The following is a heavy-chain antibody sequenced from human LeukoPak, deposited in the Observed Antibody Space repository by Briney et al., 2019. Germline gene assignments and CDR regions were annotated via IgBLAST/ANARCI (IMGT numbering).Heavy chain of an antibody. CDR3: AKEGGTRGSASFYFDS. CDR2: ISDDGRKK. J-gene: IGHJ4*02. CDR1: GLTFNNYG. V-gene: IGHV3-30*18. D-gene: IGHD1-26*01. Sequence: GGSLRLSCEASGLTFNNYGMHWVRQAPGKGLEWVADISDDGRKKFYAASVKGRFTISRDNSKNTLYLETNSLTADDTAVYYCAKEGGTRGSASFYFDSWGQGTLVTVSS.